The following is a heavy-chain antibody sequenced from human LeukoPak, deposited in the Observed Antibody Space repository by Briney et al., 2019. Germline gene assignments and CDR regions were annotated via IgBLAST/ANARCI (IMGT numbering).Heavy chain of an antibody. CDR2: ISAYNGNT. Sequence: ASVKVSCKASGYTFTSYGISWVRQAPGQGLEWMGWISAYNGNTNYAQKLQGRVTMTTDTSTSTAYMELRSLRSDDTVVYYCASQAGIAAAGGFDPWGQGTLVTVSS. CDR3: ASQAGIAAAGGFDP. CDR1: GYTFTSYG. J-gene: IGHJ5*02. D-gene: IGHD6-13*01. V-gene: IGHV1-18*01.